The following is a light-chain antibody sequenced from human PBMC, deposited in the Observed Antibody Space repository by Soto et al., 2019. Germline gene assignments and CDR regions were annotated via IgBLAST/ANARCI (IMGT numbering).Light chain of an antibody. CDR2: WAS. CDR1: QSVLYSSNNKNY. CDR3: QQYYSTPGFT. Sequence: DIVMTQSPDSRAVSLGERATINCKSSQSVLYSSNNKNYLAWYQQKPGQPPKLLIYWASTRESGVPDRFSGSGSGTDFTLTISSLQAEDVAVYYCQQYYSTPGFTFGPGTKVDIK. V-gene: IGKV4-1*01. J-gene: IGKJ3*01.